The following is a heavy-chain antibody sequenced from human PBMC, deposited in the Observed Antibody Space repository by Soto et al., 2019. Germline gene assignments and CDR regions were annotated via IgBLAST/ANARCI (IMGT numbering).Heavy chain of an antibody. Sequence: SETLSLTCAVSGGSISSSNWWSWVRQPPGKGLEWIGEIYHSGSTNYNPSLKSRVTISVDKSKNQFSLKLSSVTAADTAVYYCARESIAVAGTVDYWGQGTLVTVSS. CDR3: ARESIAVAGTVDY. J-gene: IGHJ4*02. D-gene: IGHD6-19*01. CDR1: GGSISSSNW. V-gene: IGHV4-4*02. CDR2: IYHSGST.